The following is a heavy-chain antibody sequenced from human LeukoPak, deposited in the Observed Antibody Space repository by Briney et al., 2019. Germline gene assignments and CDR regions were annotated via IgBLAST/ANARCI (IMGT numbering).Heavy chain of an antibody. D-gene: IGHD2/OR15-2a*01. J-gene: IGHJ5*02. Sequence: GGPLRLSCAASGFPFSNAWMFWVRRAPGKGLGWVGRSIRKTEGGKTDYAAPVKGRCTISRDDSKNTLYLQMNSLKTEDTAVYYCTTDRIYADSNWFDPWRQG. CDR2: SIRKTEGGKT. CDR3: TTDRIYADSNWFDP. V-gene: IGHV3-15*01. CDR1: GFPFSNAW.